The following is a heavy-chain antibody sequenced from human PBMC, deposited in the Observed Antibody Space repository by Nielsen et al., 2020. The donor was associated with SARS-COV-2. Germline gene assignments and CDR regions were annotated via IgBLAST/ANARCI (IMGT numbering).Heavy chain of an antibody. Sequence: GESLKISCAASGFTFSSYWMHWVRQAPGKGLVWVSRINSDGSSTSYADSVKGRFTISRDNAKNTLYLQMNSLRAEDTAVYYCARDRILWFGELLGWFDPWGQGTLVTVSS. CDR3: ARDRILWFGELLGWFDP. CDR1: GFTFSSYW. CDR2: INSDGSST. V-gene: IGHV3-74*01. J-gene: IGHJ5*02. D-gene: IGHD3-10*01.